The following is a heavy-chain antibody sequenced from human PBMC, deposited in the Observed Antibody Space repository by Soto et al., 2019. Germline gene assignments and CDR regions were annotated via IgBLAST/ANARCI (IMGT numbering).Heavy chain of an antibody. CDR3: ATGVIWIGYFTVDS. Sequence: QVQLVQSGAEVQRPGSSVKVSCKASGGTFSSYAISWVRQAPGQGLEWMGGINPIFGTPHYAQKYQGRVTITADTFTNTAYMELTRLTSDDTAVYYCATGVIWIGYFTVDSWGQGTRVTVSS. D-gene: IGHD3-3*01. V-gene: IGHV1-69*06. CDR1: GGTFSSYA. J-gene: IGHJ4*02. CDR2: INPIFGTP.